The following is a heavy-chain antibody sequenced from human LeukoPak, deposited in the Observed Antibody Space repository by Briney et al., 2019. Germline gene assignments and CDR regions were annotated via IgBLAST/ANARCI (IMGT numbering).Heavy chain of an antibody. D-gene: IGHD6-19*01. V-gene: IGHV1-2*02. CDR2: INPNSGGT. CDR1: GYTFTGYY. J-gene: IGHJ4*02. Sequence: ASVTVSRKASGYTFTGYYMHWVRQAPGQGLERMGWINPNSGGTNYAQKFQGRVTMTRDTSISTAYMELSRLRSDDTAVYYCARGGSYGSGWYHYWGQGTLVTVSS. CDR3: ARGGSYGSGWYHY.